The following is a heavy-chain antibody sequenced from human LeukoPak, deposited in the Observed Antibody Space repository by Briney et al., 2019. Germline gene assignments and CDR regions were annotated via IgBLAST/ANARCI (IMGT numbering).Heavy chain of an antibody. D-gene: IGHD4-17*01. CDR2: IYSGGST. Sequence: GGSLRLSCAASGFTVSSNYMSWVRQAPGKGLEWVSVIYSGGSTYYADSVKGRFTISRDNSKNTLYPQMNSLRAEDTAVYYCARALPEYYGDFTFDYWGQGTLVTVSS. V-gene: IGHV3-66*02. CDR1: GFTVSSNY. J-gene: IGHJ4*02. CDR3: ARALPEYYGDFTFDY.